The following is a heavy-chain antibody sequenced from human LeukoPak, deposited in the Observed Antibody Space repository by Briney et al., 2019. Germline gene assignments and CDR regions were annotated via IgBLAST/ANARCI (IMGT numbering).Heavy chain of an antibody. D-gene: IGHD3-9*01. V-gene: IGHV4-34*01. CDR3: ARLRGSYDILTGYSYYFDY. CDR1: GGSFSGYY. CDR2: IYYSGST. Sequence: SETLSLTCAVYGGSFSGYYCSWIRQPPGKGLEWIGSIYYSGSTYYNPSLKSRVTISVDTSKNQFSLKLSSVTAADTAVYYCARLRGSYDILTGYSYYFDYWGQGNLVTVSS. J-gene: IGHJ4*02.